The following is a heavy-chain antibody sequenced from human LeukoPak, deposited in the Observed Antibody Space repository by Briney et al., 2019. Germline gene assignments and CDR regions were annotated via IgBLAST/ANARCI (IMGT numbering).Heavy chain of an antibody. CDR1: GYTFTSYG. V-gene: IGHV1-18*01. J-gene: IGHJ4*02. CDR2: ISAYNGNT. CDR3: ARWVAVAGTQDY. D-gene: IGHD6-19*01. Sequence: ASVKVSCKASGYTFTSYGISWVRQAPGQGLEWMGWISAYNGNTNYAQKLQGRVTMTTDTSTSTAYMELRSLRSDGTAVYYCARWVAVAGTQDYWGQGTLVTVSS.